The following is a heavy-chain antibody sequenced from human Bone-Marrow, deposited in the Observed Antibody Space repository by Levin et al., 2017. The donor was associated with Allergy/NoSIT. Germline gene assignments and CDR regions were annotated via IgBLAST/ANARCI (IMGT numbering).Heavy chain of an antibody. CDR1: GFTFSRYA. Sequence: GGSLRLSCAASGFTFSRYAMHWVRQAPGEGLEWVAMISHDGNDKYYSDSVKGRFTISRDTSKSTLYLQMNSLRTEDTAFYYCSRDRWEFTRYFDFWGQGSLVTVST. V-gene: IGHV3-30*03. J-gene: IGHJ4*02. CDR2: ISHDGNDK. CDR3: SRDRWEFTRYFDF. D-gene: IGHD3-10*01.